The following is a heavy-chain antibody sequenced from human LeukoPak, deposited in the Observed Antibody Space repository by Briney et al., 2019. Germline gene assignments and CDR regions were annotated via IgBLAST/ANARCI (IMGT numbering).Heavy chain of an antibody. CDR3: ARGTGAAAGRALGY. Sequence: PSETLSLTCAVYGGSFSGYYWSWIRQPPGKGLEWIGEINHSGSTDYSPSLKSRVTISVDKSKNQFSLKLTSVTAADTAVYYCARGTGAAAGRALGYWGQGTLVTVFS. CDR2: INHSGST. D-gene: IGHD6-13*01. CDR1: GGSFSGYY. J-gene: IGHJ4*02. V-gene: IGHV4-34*01.